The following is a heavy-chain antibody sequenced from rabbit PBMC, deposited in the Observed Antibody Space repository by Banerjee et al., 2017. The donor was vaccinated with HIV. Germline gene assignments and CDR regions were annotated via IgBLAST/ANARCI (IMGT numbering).Heavy chain of an antibody. CDR3: ARGDAGSSWGLDL. CDR2: INTSSGNT. D-gene: IGHD4-2*01. Sequence: QEQLVESGGGLFQPGGSLALTCKASGFSFSNGYVMCWVRQAPGKGLEWIACINTSSGNTVYASWAKGRFTISRSTSLNTVTLQLNSLTAADTATYFCARGDAGSSWGLDLWGQGTLVTVS. CDR1: GFSFSNGYV. V-gene: IGHV1S47*01. J-gene: IGHJ3*01.